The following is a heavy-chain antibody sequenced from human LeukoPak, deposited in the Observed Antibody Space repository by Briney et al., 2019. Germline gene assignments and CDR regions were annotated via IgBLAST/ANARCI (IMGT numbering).Heavy chain of an antibody. CDR2: ISYDGSNK. Sequence: PGRSLRLSCAASGFTFSSYAMHWVRQAPGKGLEWVAVISYDGSNKYYADSVKGRFTISRDNSKNTLYLQMNSLRAEDTAVYYCARDSSGRGVRCPDYWGQGTLVTVSS. J-gene: IGHJ4*02. V-gene: IGHV3-30*04. CDR3: ARDSSGRGVRCPDY. D-gene: IGHD3-10*01. CDR1: GFTFSSYA.